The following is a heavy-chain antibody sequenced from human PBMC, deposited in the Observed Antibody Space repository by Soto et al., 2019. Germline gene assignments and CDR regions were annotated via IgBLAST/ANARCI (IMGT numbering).Heavy chain of an antibody. Sequence: QVQLVESGGGVVQPGRSLRLSCAASGFIFSTYALHWVRQAPGKGLEWVAVICYDGSNKYYADSVKGRFTISRDNSKNTLDLQMNSLRAEDTAVYYCASEIRIAVAGYYYYYGMDVWGQGTTVTVSS. CDR2: ICYDGSNK. CDR3: ASEIRIAVAGYYYYYGMDV. CDR1: GFIFSTYA. D-gene: IGHD6-19*01. V-gene: IGHV3-33*01. J-gene: IGHJ6*02.